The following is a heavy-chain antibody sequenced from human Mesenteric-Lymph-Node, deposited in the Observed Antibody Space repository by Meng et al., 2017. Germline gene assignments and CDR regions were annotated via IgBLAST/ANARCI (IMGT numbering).Heavy chain of an antibody. CDR1: GFSFSDYE. D-gene: IGHD3-10*01. V-gene: IGHV3-48*03. J-gene: IGHJ5*02. CDR2: ISSSEATI. Sequence: GESLKISCAASGFSFSDYEMNWVRQAPGKGLEWISYISSSEATIYYADSVQGRFTISRDNAKNSLYLQMNSLRAEDTAVYYCAREPLLWFGELVDRWGQGTLVTVSS. CDR3: AREPLLWFGELVDR.